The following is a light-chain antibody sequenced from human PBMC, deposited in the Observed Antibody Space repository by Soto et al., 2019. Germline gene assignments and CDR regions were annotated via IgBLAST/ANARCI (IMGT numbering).Light chain of an antibody. CDR1: SSDVGGYNY. Sequence: QSALTQPASVSGSPGQSITISCTGTSSDVGGYNYVSWYQQHPGKAPKLMIYDVSNRPSGVPNRFSGSKSGNTASLTICGLEAEDEADYYCRSYTSSSTVVFGGGTKLTVL. CDR2: DVS. J-gene: IGLJ2*01. V-gene: IGLV2-14*01. CDR3: RSYTSSSTVV.